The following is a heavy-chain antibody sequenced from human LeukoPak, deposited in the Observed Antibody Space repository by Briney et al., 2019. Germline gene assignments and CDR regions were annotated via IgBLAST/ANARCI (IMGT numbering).Heavy chain of an antibody. CDR3: ARESSRPYDSGRMDV. D-gene: IGHD3-10*01. J-gene: IGHJ6*02. Sequence: QSGGSLRLSCAASGFTVSSNYMSWVRLAPGKGLEWVSVIYSGGTTYYTDSVKGRFTISRDNSKNTLYLQMNSLRAEDTAVYYCARESSRPYDSGRMDVWGQGTTVTVSS. CDR1: GFTVSSNY. V-gene: IGHV3-53*01. CDR2: IYSGGTT.